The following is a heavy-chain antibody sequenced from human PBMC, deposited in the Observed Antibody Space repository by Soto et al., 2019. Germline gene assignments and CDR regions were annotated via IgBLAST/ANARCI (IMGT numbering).Heavy chain of an antibody. J-gene: IGHJ5*02. CDR2: IYNSGST. V-gene: IGHV4-30-2*01. CDR3: ASSPGQDWFDP. Sequence: NPSETLSLTCAVSGGYISGGYYSWSWIRQPPGKGLEWIGFIYNSGSTYYNSSLKSRVTISVDRSKNHFFLNLTSVTAADTAVYYCASSPGQDWFDPWGQGTLVTVSS. CDR1: GGYISGGYYS.